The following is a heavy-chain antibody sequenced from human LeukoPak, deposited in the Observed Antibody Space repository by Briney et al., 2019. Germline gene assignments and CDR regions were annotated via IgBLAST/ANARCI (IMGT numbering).Heavy chain of an antibody. CDR1: GGSISSYY. V-gene: IGHV4-59*01. D-gene: IGHD1-26*01. Sequence: SETLSLTCTVSGGSISSYYWSWVRQPPGKGLEWIGYIYYSGSTNYNPSLKSRVTMSVDMSKNQFSLKLSSVTAADTAVYYCVRGGIVGTTARIPLFDYWGQGTLVTVSS. J-gene: IGHJ4*02. CDR2: IYYSGST. CDR3: VRGGIVGTTARIPLFDY.